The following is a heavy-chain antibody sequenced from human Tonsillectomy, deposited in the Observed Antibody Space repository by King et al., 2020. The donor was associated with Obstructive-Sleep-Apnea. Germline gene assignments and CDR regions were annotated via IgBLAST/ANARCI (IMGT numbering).Heavy chain of an antibody. J-gene: IGHJ4*02. Sequence: QLVQSGTEVKKPGASVKVSCKASGYTFTGYGISWVRQVRQAPGQGLEWMGWISTYNGDTNYAQNLQDRVTMTRDTSTSTAYMELRGLRSDDTAVYYCARVRNWEFIDYWCQGTLVIVSS. V-gene: IGHV1-18*04. CDR3: ARVRNWEFIDY. CDR2: ISTYNGDT. CDR1: GYTFTGYG. D-gene: IGHD1-1*01.